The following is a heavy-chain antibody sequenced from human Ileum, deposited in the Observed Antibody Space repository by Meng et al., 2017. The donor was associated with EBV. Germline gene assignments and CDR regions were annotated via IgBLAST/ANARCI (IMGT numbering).Heavy chain of an antibody. D-gene: IGHD1-26*01. J-gene: IGHJ4*02. CDR2: IFHVGTG. V-gene: IGHV4-4*02. CDR1: GEPLSSVGC. CDR3: AARVGGSYSGFDL. Sequence: GRLEESGAGFVKPSGTLVPTRAVSGEPLSSVGCGVWVRQPPTKGPEWIGEIFHVGTGNYNPSLKSRVTISMDTSKNQISLGLTSVTAADTAVYYCAARVGGSYSGFDLWGQGTLVTVSS.